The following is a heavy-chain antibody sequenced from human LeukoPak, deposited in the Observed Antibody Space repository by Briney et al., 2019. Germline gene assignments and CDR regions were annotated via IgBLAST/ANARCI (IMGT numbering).Heavy chain of an antibody. CDR1: GFTFSSSW. J-gene: IGHJ4*02. CDR2: IKQDGSEK. Sequence: PGGPLRLSCAASGFTFSSSWMSWVRQAPGEGLEGVANIKQDGSEKYYLDSVKGRFTISRDNAKNSLYLQMNSLKAEDTAVYYCARVVPPLFYFDCWGQGTLVTVSS. V-gene: IGHV3-7*01. CDR3: ARVVPPLFYFDC. D-gene: IGHD2-21*01.